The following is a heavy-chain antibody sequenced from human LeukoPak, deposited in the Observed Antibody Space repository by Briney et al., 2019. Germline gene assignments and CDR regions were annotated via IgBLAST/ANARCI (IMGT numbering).Heavy chain of an antibody. CDR1: GGSISRTSYF. V-gene: IGHV4-39*07. CDR3: ARRFCTSTTCYVGFDP. J-gene: IGHJ5*02. Sequence: PSETLSLTCSVSGGSISRTSYFGGWIRQAPGKGLEGIGSIYDRGSTYYNPSLKTRVTISLETSKSHFSLKLTSVTAADTAMYYCARRFCTSTTCYVGFDPWGQGILVTVSS. CDR2: IYDRGST. D-gene: IGHD2-2*01.